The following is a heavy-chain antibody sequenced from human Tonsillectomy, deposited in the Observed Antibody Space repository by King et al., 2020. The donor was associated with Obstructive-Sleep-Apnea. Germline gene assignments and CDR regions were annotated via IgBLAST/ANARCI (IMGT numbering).Heavy chain of an antibody. CDR3: ATSTSKYCTGAACYEYYFDF. CDR1: GFTFSTYS. D-gene: IGHD2-8*02. J-gene: IGHJ4*02. V-gene: IGHV3-48*01. Sequence: VQLVEAGGGLVQPGESLRLSCAASGFTFSTYSMNWVRQAPGKGLEWVSFITSGSGTIYYADSVKGRFTMSRDKAKNSLYLQRNSLRAEGTARYYCATSTSKYCTGAACYEYYFDFWGQGTLVTVSS. CDR2: ITSGSGTI.